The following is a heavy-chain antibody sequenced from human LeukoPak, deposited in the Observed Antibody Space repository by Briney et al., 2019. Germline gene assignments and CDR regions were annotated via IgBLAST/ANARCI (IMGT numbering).Heavy chain of an antibody. V-gene: IGHV3-66*01. Sequence: GGSLRLSCAASGVTVGNNYMNWVRQAPGKGLEWVSLIYSGGSTHYADSVKGRFTISRDNSKNTLYLQMNSLGVDDTAVYYCARDPPAVAANTYGWGQGTLVTVSS. CDR2: IYSGGST. CDR1: GVTVGNNY. D-gene: IGHD6-6*01. CDR3: ARDPPAVAANTYG. J-gene: IGHJ4*02.